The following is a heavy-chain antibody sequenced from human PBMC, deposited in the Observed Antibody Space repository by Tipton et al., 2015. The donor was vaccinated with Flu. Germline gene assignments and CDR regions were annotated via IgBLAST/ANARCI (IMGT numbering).Heavy chain of an antibody. Sequence: TLSLTCTVSGDSISSGGYYWTWIRQRPGKGLEWIGYIYYSGLSLYNPSLKSRLTISVDKSKNQFSLRLNSVTAADTAVYYCAKGLDLWGQGTLVTVSS. V-gene: IGHV4-31*03. CDR2: IYYSGLS. CDR3: AKGLDL. J-gene: IGHJ5*02. CDR1: GDSISSGGYY.